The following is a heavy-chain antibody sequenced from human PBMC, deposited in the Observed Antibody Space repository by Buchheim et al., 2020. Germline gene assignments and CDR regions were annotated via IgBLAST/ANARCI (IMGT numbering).Heavy chain of an antibody. J-gene: IGHJ6*02. D-gene: IGHD6-6*01. CDR3: AKASGPSIYNGLDV. CDR2: ISGSGGNT. CDR1: GFTFSSYD. V-gene: IGHV3-23*04. Sequence: EVQLVESGGGLVQPGGSLRLSCAASGFTFSSYDMSWVRQAPGKGLEWVSGISGSGGNTYYAGSGKGRFTISRDSSKDQLYLQMNSLRAEDTAVYHCAKASGPSIYNGLDVWGQGTT.